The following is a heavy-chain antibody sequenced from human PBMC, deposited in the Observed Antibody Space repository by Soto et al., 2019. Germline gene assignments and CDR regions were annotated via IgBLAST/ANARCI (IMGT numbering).Heavy chain of an antibody. D-gene: IGHD2-15*01. CDR2: IYWDDDK. CDR3: AHRAVLCSGGTCYSHPFDS. J-gene: IGHJ4*02. CDR1: GFSFNTTGVG. Sequence: QITLKESGPTLVKPTQTLTLTCTFSGFSFNTTGVGVGWIRQPPGRPLEWLTIIYWDDDKRYSPSLKSRLTITKDTSXGXVXXTLTNMDPVDTGTYFCAHRAVLCSGGTCYSHPFDSWGQGTLVTVSS. V-gene: IGHV2-5*02.